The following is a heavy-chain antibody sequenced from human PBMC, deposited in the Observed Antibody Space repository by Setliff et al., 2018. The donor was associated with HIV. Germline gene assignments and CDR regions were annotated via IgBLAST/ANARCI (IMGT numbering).Heavy chain of an antibody. V-gene: IGHV1-18*01. D-gene: IGHD4-17*01. Sequence: AASVKVSCKPSGYTFTTYGLSWVRQAPGQGPEWMGWISTYNGNTNYAQKFQGRVTMTTDTSTSTVYMELRSLRSDDTAVYYCAKDPSVTVTTIWGQGTMVTVSS. CDR2: ISTYNGNT. CDR3: AKDPSVTVTTI. CDR1: GYTFTTYG. J-gene: IGHJ3*02.